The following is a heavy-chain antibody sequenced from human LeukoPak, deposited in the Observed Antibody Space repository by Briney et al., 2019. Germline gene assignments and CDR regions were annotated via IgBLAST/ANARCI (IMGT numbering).Heavy chain of an antibody. CDR1: GFTFSSYW. CDR3: TRGRRATHDY. CDR2: IKQDGSEK. J-gene: IGHJ4*02. V-gene: IGHV3-7*01. Sequence: GGSLRLSCAASGFTFSSYWMTWVRQAPGKGLEWVANIKQDGSEKYYVDSVKGRFTISRDNAKNLMYLQMTSLRAEDTTIYYCTRGRRATHDYWGQGTLVTVSS. D-gene: IGHD1-26*01.